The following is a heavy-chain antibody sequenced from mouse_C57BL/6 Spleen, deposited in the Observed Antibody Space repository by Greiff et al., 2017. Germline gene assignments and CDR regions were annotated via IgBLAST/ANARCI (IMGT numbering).Heavy chain of an antibody. D-gene: IGHD1-1*01. Sequence: QVQLQHPGAELVKPGASVKLSCKASGYTFTSYWMQWVKQRPGQGLEWIGEIDPSDSYTNYNQKFKGKATLTVDTSSSTAYMQLSSLTSEDSAVYYCESERLDYYGSRSYYFDYWGQGTTLTVSS. CDR2: IDPSDSYT. CDR1: GYTFTSYW. CDR3: ESERLDYYGSRSYYFDY. V-gene: IGHV1-50*01. J-gene: IGHJ2*01.